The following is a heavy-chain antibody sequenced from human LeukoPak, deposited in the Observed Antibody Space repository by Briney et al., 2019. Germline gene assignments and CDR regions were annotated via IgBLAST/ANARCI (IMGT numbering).Heavy chain of an antibody. Sequence: SETLSLTCTVSAVSISTYYWSWIRQPPGKGLEWIGYIDYSGSTDYNPSLKSRVTISIDTSNNHFSLTLNSVTSADTAVYYCARSYYIIFFDLWGRGTLVAVSS. V-gene: IGHV4-59*01. CDR2: IDYSGST. D-gene: IGHD2/OR15-2a*01. J-gene: IGHJ2*01. CDR3: ARSYYIIFFDL. CDR1: AVSISTYY.